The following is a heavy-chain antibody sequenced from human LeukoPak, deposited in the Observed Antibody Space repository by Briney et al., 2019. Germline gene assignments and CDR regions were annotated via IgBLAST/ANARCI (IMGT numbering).Heavy chain of an antibody. V-gene: IGHV1-8*01. Sequence: ASVKVSCKASGYTFTSYDINWVRQATGQGLEWMGWMNPNSGNTGYAQKFQGRVTMTRNTSISTAYMELSSLRSEDTAAYYCASSYSVTYYYYYGMDVWGQGTTVTVSS. CDR1: GYTFTSYD. D-gene: IGHD1-26*01. J-gene: IGHJ6*02. CDR2: MNPNSGNT. CDR3: ASSYSVTYYYYYGMDV.